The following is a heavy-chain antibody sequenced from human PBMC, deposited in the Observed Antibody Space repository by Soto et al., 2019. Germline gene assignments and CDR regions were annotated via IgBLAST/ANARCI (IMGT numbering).Heavy chain of an antibody. J-gene: IGHJ4*02. Sequence: QVQLVQSGAEVKKPGSSVKVSCKASGGTFSSYTISWVRQAPGQGLEWMGRIIPILGIANYAQKFQGRVTXTXXKSTSTAYMELSSLRSEDTAVYYCARLAMTKGFDYWGQGTLVTVSS. CDR1: GGTFSSYT. CDR3: ARLAMTKGFDY. CDR2: IIPILGIA. D-gene: IGHD2-8*01. V-gene: IGHV1-69*02.